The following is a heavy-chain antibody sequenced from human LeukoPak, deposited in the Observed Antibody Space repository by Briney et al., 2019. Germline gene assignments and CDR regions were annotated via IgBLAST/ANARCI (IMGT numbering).Heavy chain of an antibody. CDR3: AKDGASGSLYDY. V-gene: IGHV3-23*01. J-gene: IGHJ4*02. CDR1: GFTFSSYG. D-gene: IGHD1-26*01. CDR2: ISSSGGST. Sequence: GGSLRLSCAASGFTFSSYGMSWVRQAPGKGLEWVSTISSSGGSTYYADSVKGRFTISRDNSKNTLYLQMNSLRAEDTAIYYCAKDGASGSLYDYWGQGTLVTVSS.